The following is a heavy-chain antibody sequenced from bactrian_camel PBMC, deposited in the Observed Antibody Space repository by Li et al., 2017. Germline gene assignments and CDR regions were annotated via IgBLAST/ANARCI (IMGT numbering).Heavy chain of an antibody. CDR1: GFTFSSSP. J-gene: IGHJ6*01. CDR2: IYTADSNT. V-gene: IGHV3S2*01. Sequence: DVQLVESGGGSVQAGGPLTLSCATSGFTFSSSPMSWVCQAPGKGLEWVSSIYTADSNTYYADSVKGRFTLSRDNAKNTLYLQMNVLKSEDTALYYCATLTVVAGTSFPWGQGTQVTVS. D-gene: IGHD6*01. CDR3: ATLTVVAGTSFP.